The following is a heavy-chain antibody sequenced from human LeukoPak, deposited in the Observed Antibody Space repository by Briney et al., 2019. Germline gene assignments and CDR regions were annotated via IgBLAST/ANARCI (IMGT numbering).Heavy chain of an antibody. CDR3: ARASSGSYNYRFDP. Sequence: GGSLRLSCAASGFTFSDYNMNWVRQALGKGLEWVSHISSSGITVYYADSVKGRFTISRDNAKNSLYLQMNSLRAEDTAVYYCARASSGSYNYRFDPWGQGTLVTVSS. V-gene: IGHV3-48*04. J-gene: IGHJ5*02. CDR1: GFTFSDYN. CDR2: ISSSGITV. D-gene: IGHD1-26*01.